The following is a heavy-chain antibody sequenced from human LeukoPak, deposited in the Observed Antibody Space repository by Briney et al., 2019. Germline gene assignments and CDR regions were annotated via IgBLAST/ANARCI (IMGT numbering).Heavy chain of an antibody. V-gene: IGHV1-46*01. CDR2: INPSGGST. Sequence: ASVKVSCKASGYTFTSYYMHWVRQAPGQGLEWIGIINPSGGSTSYAQKFQGRVTMTRDMSTSTVYMELSSLRSEDTAVYYCAGTTVAYNWFDPWGQGTLVTVSS. J-gene: IGHJ5*02. CDR1: GYTFTSYY. CDR3: AGTTVAYNWFDP. D-gene: IGHD4-23*01.